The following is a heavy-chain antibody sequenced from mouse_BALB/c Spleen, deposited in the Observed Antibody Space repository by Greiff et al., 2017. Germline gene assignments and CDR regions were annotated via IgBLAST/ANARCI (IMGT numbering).Heavy chain of an antibody. D-gene: IGHD2-3*01. CDR3: ARDGYDY. Sequence: QVQLKQAGAELVKPGASVKLSCKASGYTFTSYWMHWVKQRPGQGLEWIGEINPSNGRTNYNEKFKSKATLTVDKSSSTAYMQLSSLTSEDSAVYYCARDGYDYWGQGTSVTVSS. V-gene: IGHV1S81*02. CDR1: GYTFTSYW. J-gene: IGHJ4*01. CDR2: INPSNGRT.